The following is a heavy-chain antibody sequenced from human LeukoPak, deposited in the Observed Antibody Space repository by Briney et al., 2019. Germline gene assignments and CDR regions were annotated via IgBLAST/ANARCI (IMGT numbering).Heavy chain of an antibody. V-gene: IGHV3-48*02. CDR2: LSGTGDVI. CDR3: VRGGFDY. CDR1: GFSFNDYG. Sequence: GGSLRLSCEVSGFSFNDYGIHWVRQAPGKGLEWVSYLSGTGDVITYRDSVKGRFTISRDNAKNSVSLQMKSLRDDDTAVYYCVRGGFDYWGQGTLVTVSS. J-gene: IGHJ4*02.